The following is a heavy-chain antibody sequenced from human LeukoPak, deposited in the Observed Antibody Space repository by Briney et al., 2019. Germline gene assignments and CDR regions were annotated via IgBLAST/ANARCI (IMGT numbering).Heavy chain of an antibody. V-gene: IGHV3-21*01. J-gene: IGHJ6*03. CDR1: GFSFSSYS. Sequence: GGSLRLSCAASGFSFSSYSMNWVRQAPGKGLEWVSSVSSSGGFIYYADSVKGRFTISRDNAKNSLYLQINSLRAEDTAVYDCARDGAEYYDFWCGFYTGYYYYYMDVWGKGTAVTVSS. CDR2: VSSSGGFI. D-gene: IGHD3-3*01. CDR3: ARDGAEYYDFWCGFYTGYYYYYMDV.